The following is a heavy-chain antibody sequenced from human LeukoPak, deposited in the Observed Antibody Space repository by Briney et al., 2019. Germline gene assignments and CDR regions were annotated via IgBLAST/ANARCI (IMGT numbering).Heavy chain of an antibody. D-gene: IGHD3-9*01. CDR2: IKQDGSEK. J-gene: IGHJ3*02. Sequence: PGGSLRLSCAASGFTFSSYWMSWVRQAPGKGLEWVANIKQDGSEKYYVDSVKGRFTISRDNAKNSLYLQMNSLRAEDTAVYYCARDYYDILTGYTGAFDIWGQGTMVTVSS. CDR3: ARDYYDILTGYTGAFDI. V-gene: IGHV3-7*01. CDR1: GFTFSSYW.